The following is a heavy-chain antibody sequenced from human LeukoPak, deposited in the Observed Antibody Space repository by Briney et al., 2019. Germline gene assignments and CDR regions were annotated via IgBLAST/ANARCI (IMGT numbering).Heavy chain of an antibody. D-gene: IGHD2-2*03. CDR1: GFTFSSYS. CDR3: ARVDPKAPGDYS. V-gene: IGHV3-48*04. CDR2: ISSSSSTL. Sequence: GGSLRLSCAASGFTFSSYSMNWVRQAPGKGLEWVSYISSSSSTLYYTDSVKGRFTISRDNAKNTLYVQMNNLRAEDTAVYYCARVDPKAPGDYSWGRGTLVTVSS. J-gene: IGHJ4*02.